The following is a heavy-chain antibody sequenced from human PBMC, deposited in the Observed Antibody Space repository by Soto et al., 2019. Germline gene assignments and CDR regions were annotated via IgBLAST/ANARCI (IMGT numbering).Heavy chain of an antibody. CDR1: GDSITSSY. CDR3: ARGEDAFLYYCLDV. V-gene: IGHV4-59*01. D-gene: IGHD5-12*01. CDR2: IYDTGISGYTPST. Sequence: SETLSLTCTVSGDSITSSYWSWIRRPPGKGLEWIAYIYDTGISGYTPSTSYNPSLKSRVTMSVDTSKSQFSLKLTSVTAAYTAVYYCARGEDAFLYYCLDVWAQGITVTVSS. J-gene: IGHJ6*02.